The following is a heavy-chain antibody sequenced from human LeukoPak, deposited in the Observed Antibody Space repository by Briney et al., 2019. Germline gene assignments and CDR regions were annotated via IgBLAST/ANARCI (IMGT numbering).Heavy chain of an antibody. CDR2: IYTSGTS. CDR3: AGSLPAPKEFAY. Sequence: PSETLSLTCTVSGGSINSYYWSWIRQPPGKGLEWIGYIYTSGTSSYTPSLKSRVTMSVDTSNNQFSLKLHSVTAADTAVYYCAGSLPAPKEFAYWGQGTLVTVSS. J-gene: IGHJ4*02. V-gene: IGHV4-4*09. CDR1: GGSINSYY.